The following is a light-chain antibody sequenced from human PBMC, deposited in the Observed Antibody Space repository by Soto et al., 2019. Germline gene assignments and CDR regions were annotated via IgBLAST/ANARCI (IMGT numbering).Light chain of an antibody. CDR3: QQYCSALD. V-gene: IGKV3-20*01. CDR1: QGVIDSY. J-gene: IGKJ4*01. Sequence: EVVLTQSPGTLSLSPGERATVSCRATQGVIDSYLAWYQQKPGQAPRLLIHGASRRASGIPDRFSGSGSGTDFALNISTLEPEDFEVYYWQQYCSALDFGGGTKVESK. CDR2: GAS.